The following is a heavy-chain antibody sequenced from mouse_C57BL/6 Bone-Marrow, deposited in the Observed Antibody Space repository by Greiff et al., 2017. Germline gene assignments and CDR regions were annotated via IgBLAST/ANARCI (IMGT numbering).Heavy chain of an antibody. CDR3: AEGCPNYYGSAYAMDD. J-gene: IGHJ4*01. CDR1: GYTFTSYW. Sequence: VQLQQSGAELAKPGASVKLSCKASGYTFTSYWMHWVKQRPGQGLEWIGYINPSSGYTKYNQKFKDKATLTADKSSSTAYMQLSSLTNEDSAVYYCAEGCPNYYGSAYAMDDWGQGTSVTVSS. CDR2: INPSSGYT. V-gene: IGHV1-7*01. D-gene: IGHD1-1*01.